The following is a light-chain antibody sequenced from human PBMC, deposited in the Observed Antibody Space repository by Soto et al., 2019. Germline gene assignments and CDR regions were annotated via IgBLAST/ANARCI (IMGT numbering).Light chain of an antibody. CDR1: QSVSSY. Sequence: EIVLTQSPATLSLSPGERATLSCRASQSVSSYLAWYQQKPGQAPRPLIYDASNRATGIPARFSGSGSGTDFTLTISSLEPDDFAVYSCQQRSNWPATSGQGTRREIK. CDR2: DAS. CDR3: QQRSNWPAT. V-gene: IGKV3-11*01. J-gene: IGKJ5*01.